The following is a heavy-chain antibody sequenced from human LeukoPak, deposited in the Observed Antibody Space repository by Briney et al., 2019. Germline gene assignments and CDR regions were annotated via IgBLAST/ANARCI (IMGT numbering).Heavy chain of an antibody. J-gene: IGHJ5*02. D-gene: IGHD5-24*01. CDR3: ARDVETTNWFDP. V-gene: IGHV3-33*01. CDR2: IWYDGSNK. CDR1: GFTFSSYG. Sequence: GGSLRLSCAASGFTFSSYGMHWVRQAPGQGPEWVAVIWYDGSNKYYADSVKGRFTISRDNSKNTLYLQMNSLRAEDTAVYYCARDVETTNWFDPWGQGTLVTVSS.